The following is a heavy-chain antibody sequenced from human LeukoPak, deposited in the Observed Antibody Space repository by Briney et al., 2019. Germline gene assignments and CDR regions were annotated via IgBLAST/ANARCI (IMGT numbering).Heavy chain of an antibody. CDR3: AKWMTFYYMDV. CDR1: GFTFSSYG. CDR2: ISGSAAST. V-gene: IGHV3-23*01. D-gene: IGHD2-2*03. J-gene: IGHJ6*03. Sequence: GGSLRLSCAASGFTFSSYGMSWVRQAPGKGLEWVSAISGSAASTYYADSVRGRFTISRDKSKNTLYLQMNSLRAEDTAVYYCAKWMTFYYMDVWGKGTTVTVSS.